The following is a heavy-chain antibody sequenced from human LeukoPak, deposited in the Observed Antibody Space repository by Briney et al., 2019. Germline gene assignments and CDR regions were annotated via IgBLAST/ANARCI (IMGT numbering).Heavy chain of an antibody. V-gene: IGHV4-59*01. Sequence: NPSETLSLTCTVSGGSISSYYWSWIRQPPGKGLEWIGYIYYSGSTNYNPSLKSRATISVDTSKNQFSLKLSSVTAADTAVYYCARRVEYYGSGSYIDPWGQGTLVTVSS. CDR3: ARRVEYYGSGSYIDP. J-gene: IGHJ5*02. CDR2: IYYSGST. D-gene: IGHD3-10*01. CDR1: GGSISSYY.